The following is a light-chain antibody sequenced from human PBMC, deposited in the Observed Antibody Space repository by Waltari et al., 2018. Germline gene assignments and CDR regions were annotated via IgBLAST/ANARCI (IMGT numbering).Light chain of an antibody. CDR2: DVS. J-gene: IGLJ3*02. V-gene: IGLV2-14*03. CDR1: SRRIGISAL. CDR3: SSCTTRSTWV. Sequence: QVALTQPACVSVFPGQSITVPCHGISRRIGISALGSWYQQHPVEAPKLILSDVSHRPPGVPNRFSGSQSDNAASLTISGLQAEDESDYYCSSCTTRSTWVFGGGTKLTVL.